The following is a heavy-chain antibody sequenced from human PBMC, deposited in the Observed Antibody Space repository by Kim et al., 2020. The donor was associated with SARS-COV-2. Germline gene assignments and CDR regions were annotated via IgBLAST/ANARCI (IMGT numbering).Heavy chain of an antibody. CDR1: GFTFSSYA. J-gene: IGHJ4*02. CDR2: ISYDGSNK. Sequence: GGSLRLSCAASGFTFSSYAMHWVRQAPGKGLEWVAVISYDGSNKYYADSVKGRFTISRDNSKNTLYLQMNSLRAEDTAVYYCARAGGDYVVGYFDYWGQGTLVTVSS. D-gene: IGHD4-17*01. CDR3: ARAGGDYVVGYFDY. V-gene: IGHV3-30*04.